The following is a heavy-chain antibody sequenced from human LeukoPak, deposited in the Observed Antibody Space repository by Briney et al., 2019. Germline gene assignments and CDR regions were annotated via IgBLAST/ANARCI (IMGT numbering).Heavy chain of an antibody. CDR1: GFTFNNFA. V-gene: IGHV3-23*01. CDR2: ITGYGAT. D-gene: IGHD6-13*01. J-gene: IGHJ5*02. CDR3: AKGAAAGKVDWFDP. Sequence: PGGSLRLSCAASGFTFNNFAVMWVRQAPGTGLQWVSTITGYGATFYADSVRGRFTIFRDTSMNTLFLQMNSLGAEDTAVYYCAKGAAAGKVDWFDPWGQGTLVTVSS.